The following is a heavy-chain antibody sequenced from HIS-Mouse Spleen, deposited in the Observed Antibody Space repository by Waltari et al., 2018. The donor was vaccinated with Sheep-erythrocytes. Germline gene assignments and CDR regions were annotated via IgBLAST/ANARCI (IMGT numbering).Heavy chain of an antibody. D-gene: IGHD3-3*01. CDR2: IYYSGST. Sequence: QLQLQESGPGLVKPSETLSLTCTVSGGSISSSSYYWGWIRQPPGKGLEWIGSIYYSGSTSYNPSLKSRVTISVDTSKNQFSLKLSSVTAADTAVYYCARDEGTYYDFWSGYPPSYYFDYWGQGTLVTVSS. CDR1: GGSISSSSYY. V-gene: IGHV4-39*07. CDR3: ARDEGTYYDFWSGYPPSYYFDY. J-gene: IGHJ4*02.